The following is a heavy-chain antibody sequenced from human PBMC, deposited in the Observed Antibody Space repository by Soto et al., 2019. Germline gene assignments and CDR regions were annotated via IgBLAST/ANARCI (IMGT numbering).Heavy chain of an antibody. CDR2: ISYDGSNK. Sequence: QVQLVESGGGVVQPGRSLRLSCAASGFTFSSYGMHWVRQAPGKGLGWVAVISYDGSNKYDADSAKGRFTISRDHSKNPLYLQMNSLSAEDTAVYYFANSYYDILTGYIVWGQGTLVTVSS. V-gene: IGHV3-30*18. J-gene: IGHJ4*02. CDR3: ANSYYDILTGYIV. D-gene: IGHD3-9*01. CDR1: GFTFSSYG.